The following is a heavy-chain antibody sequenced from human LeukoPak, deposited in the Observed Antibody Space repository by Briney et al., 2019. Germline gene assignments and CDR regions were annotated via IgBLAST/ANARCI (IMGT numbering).Heavy chain of an antibody. CDR2: LTSSSSYI. CDR1: GFTFRGYT. Sequence: PGGSLRLSCAGSGFTFRGYTLNWVRQAPGKGLEWVSSLTSSSSYIYYADSVKGRFTISRDNAKNSLYLQMNSLRAEDTGVYYCVGNPNNWNYEVNYWGQGTLVTVSS. J-gene: IGHJ4*02. CDR3: VGNPNNWNYEVNY. V-gene: IGHV3-21*01. D-gene: IGHD1-7*01.